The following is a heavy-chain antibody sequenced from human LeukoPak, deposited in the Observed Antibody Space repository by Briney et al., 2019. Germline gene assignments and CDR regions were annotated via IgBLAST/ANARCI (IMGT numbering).Heavy chain of an antibody. J-gene: IGHJ4*02. CDR1: GFTFSDYN. V-gene: IGHV3-11*01. CDR2: ISRSGSTK. D-gene: IGHD6-13*01. Sequence: GGSLRLSCAASGFTFSDYNMRWIRQASGKGLEWVSSISRSGSTKYYADSVKGRFTISRDNAKNSLFLQMNSLRAEDTAVYYCAKDRGSIAAAGRGFDYWGQGTLVTVSS. CDR3: AKDRGSIAAAGRGFDY.